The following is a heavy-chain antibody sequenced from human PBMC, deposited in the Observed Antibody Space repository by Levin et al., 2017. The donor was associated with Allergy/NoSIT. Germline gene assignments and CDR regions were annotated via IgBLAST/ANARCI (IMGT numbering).Heavy chain of an antibody. CDR2: IWYDGSNK. CDR3: ARDLGGGQDSGYFDY. J-gene: IGHJ4*02. Sequence: PGGSLRLSCAASGFTFSSYGMHWVRQAPGKGLEWVAVIWYDGSNKYYADSVKGRFTISRDNSKNTLYLQMNSLRAEDTAVYYCARDLGGGQDSGYFDYWGQGTLVTVSS. V-gene: IGHV3-33*01. CDR1: GFTFSSYG. D-gene: IGHD1-26*01.